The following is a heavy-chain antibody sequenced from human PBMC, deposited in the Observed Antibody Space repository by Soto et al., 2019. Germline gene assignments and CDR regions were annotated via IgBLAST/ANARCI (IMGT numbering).Heavy chain of an antibody. CDR1: GGSFSGYY. J-gene: IGHJ6*02. D-gene: IGHD5-18*01. CDR2: INHSGST. CDR3: GRGSRYAYYYYYGMDV. Sequence: PXATLALPFAVYGGSFSGYYWSWIRQPPGKGLEWIGEINHSGSTNYNPSLKSRVTISVDTSKNQFSLKLSSVTAADTAVYYCGRGSRYAYYYYYGMDVWGQGTTVTVSS. V-gene: IGHV4-34*01.